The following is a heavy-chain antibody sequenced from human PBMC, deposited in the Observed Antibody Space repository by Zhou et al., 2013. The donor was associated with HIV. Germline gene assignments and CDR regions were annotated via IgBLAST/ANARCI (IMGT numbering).Heavy chain of an antibody. Sequence: QVQLVQSGAEVKKPGSSVKVSCKASGGTFSSYAISWVRQAPGQGLEWMGRIIPILGIANYAQKFQGRVTITADKSTSTAYMELSSLRSEDTAVYYCARLTAYYYYMDVWGKGTTVTVSS. J-gene: IGHJ6*03. CDR3: ARLTAYYYYMDV. V-gene: IGHV1-69*04. D-gene: IGHD1-20*01. CDR2: IIPILGIA. CDR1: GGTFSSYA.